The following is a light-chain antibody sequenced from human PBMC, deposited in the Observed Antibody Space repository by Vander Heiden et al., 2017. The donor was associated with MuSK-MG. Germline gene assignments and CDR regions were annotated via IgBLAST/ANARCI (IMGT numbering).Light chain of an antibody. J-gene: IGKJ2*01. CDR3: QQNDSNPPVT. CDR1: QSISSY. V-gene: IGKV1-39*01. Sequence: DIQMTQSPSSLSASVGDRVTITCRASQSISSYLNWYQQKPGKAPKLLIYAASSWQSGVPSRFSGSGYGKDFTLTISSRQLEDFATYYCQQNDSNPPVTFGQGTKMDIK. CDR2: AAS.